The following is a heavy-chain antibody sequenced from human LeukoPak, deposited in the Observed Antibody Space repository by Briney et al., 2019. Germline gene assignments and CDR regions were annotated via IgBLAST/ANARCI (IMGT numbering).Heavy chain of an antibody. CDR3: ARSSSSWSPEGFDY. Sequence: SETLSLTCTVSGGSISSSSYYWGWIRQPPGKGLEWIGSIYYSGSTYYNPSLKSRVTISVDTSKNQFSLKLSSVTAADTAVYHCARSSSSWSPEGFDYWGQGTLVTVSS. D-gene: IGHD6-13*01. V-gene: IGHV4-39*01. J-gene: IGHJ4*02. CDR2: IYYSGST. CDR1: GGSISSSSYY.